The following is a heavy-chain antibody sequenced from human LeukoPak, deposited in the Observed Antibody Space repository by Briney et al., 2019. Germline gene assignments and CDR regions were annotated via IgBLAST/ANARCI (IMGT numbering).Heavy chain of an antibody. V-gene: IGHV4-34*01. CDR1: GGSFSGYY. D-gene: IGHD6-13*01. J-gene: IGHJ5*02. CDR3: ARGGAAAGLYNWFDP. CDR2: INHSGST. Sequence: SETLSLTCAIYGGSFSGYYWNWIRQPPGKGLEWIGEINHSGSTNYNPSLKSRVTISVDTSKNQFSLKLSSVTAADTAVYYCARGGAAAGLYNWFDPWGQGTLVTVSS.